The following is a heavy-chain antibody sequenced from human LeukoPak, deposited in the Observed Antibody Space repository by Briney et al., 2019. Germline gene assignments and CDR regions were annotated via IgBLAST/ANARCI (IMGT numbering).Heavy chain of an antibody. D-gene: IGHD4-17*01. CDR2: IYYSGST. J-gene: IGHJ4*02. CDR1: GGSISSYY. CDR3: ASQYPDYVARTVDY. V-gene: IGHV4-59*08. Sequence: KTSETLSLTCTVSGGSISSYYWSWIRQPPGKGLEWIGYIYYSGSTNYNPSLKSRVTISVDTSKNQFSLKLSSVTAADTAVYYCASQYPDYVARTVDYWGQGTLVTVSS.